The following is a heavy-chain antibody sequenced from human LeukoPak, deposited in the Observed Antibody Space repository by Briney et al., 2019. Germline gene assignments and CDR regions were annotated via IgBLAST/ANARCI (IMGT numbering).Heavy chain of an antibody. V-gene: IGHV3-30*04. CDR2: ISYDGSNK. CDR1: GSTFSSYA. CDR3: ATGGRYYYDQ. Sequence: GRSLRLSCAASGSTFSSYAMHWVRQAPGKGLEWVAVISYDGSNKYYADSVKGRFTISRDNSKNTLYIQMNSLRAEDTAVYYCATGGRYYYDQWGQGTLVTVSS. J-gene: IGHJ4*02. D-gene: IGHD3-22*01.